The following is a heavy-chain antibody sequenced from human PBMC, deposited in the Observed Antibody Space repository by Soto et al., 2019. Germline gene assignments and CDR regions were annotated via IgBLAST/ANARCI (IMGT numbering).Heavy chain of an antibody. D-gene: IGHD2-21*02. CDR2: ISSSSTTI. CDR1: GFTFSTYS. J-gene: IGHJ3*02. CDR3: AREDIAYCGGDCYSGAFDI. V-gene: IGHV3-48*01. Sequence: GGSLRLSCAASGFTFSTYSMNWVRQAPGKGLEWVSYISSSSTTIYYADSVKGRFTISRDNAKNSLYLQMNSLRAEDTAVYYCAREDIAYCGGDCYSGAFDIWGQGTMVTVSS.